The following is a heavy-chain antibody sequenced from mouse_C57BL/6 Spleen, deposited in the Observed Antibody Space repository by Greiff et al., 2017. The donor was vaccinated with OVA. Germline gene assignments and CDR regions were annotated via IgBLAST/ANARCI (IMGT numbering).Heavy chain of an antibody. J-gene: IGHJ2*01. CDR1: GFTFSDYG. D-gene: IGHD2-2*01. CDR2: ISSGRSTI. V-gene: IGHV5-17*01. CDR3: ARDGYPYYFDY. Sequence: EVQGVESGGGLVKPGGSLKLSCAASGFTFSDYGMHWVRQAPEKGLEWVAYISSGRSTIYYADTVKGRFTISRDNAKNTLFLQMTSLRSEDTAMYYCARDGYPYYFDYWGQGTTLTVSS.